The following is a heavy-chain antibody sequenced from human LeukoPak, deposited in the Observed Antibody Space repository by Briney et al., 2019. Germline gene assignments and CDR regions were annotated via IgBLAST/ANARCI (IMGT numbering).Heavy chain of an antibody. J-gene: IGHJ5*02. D-gene: IGHD2-21*01. CDR3: ATTGLLGDIP. CDR1: GFTFSSYS. CDR2: ISSSSSYI. V-gene: IGHV3-21*01. Sequence: GGSLRLSCAASGFTFSSYSMNWVRQAPGKGLEWVSSISSSSSYIYYADSEKGRFTISRDNAKNSLYLQMNSLRAEDTAVYYCATTGLLGDIPWGQGTLATVSS.